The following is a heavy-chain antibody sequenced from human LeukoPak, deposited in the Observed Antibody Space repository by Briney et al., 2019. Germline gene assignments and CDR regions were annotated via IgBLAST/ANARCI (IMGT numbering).Heavy chain of an antibody. V-gene: IGHV1-69*01. CDR2: IIPVFGTA. D-gene: IGHD3-3*01. CDR3: ASTYYDFWSGSFDY. J-gene: IGHJ4*02. Sequence: SVKVSCKASGGTFSSYAISWVRQAPGQGLEWMGGIIPVFGTANYAQKFQGRVTITADESTSTAYMELSSLRSEDTAVYYCASTYYDFWSGSFDYWGQGTLVTVSS. CDR1: GGTFSSYA.